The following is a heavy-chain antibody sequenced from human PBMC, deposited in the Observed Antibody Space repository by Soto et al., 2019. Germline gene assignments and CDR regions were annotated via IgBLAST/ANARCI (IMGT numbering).Heavy chain of an antibody. CDR1: GFRFSDYY. CDR3: ARDTGGSYDF. J-gene: IGHJ4*02. CDR2: TRNKANSYAA. V-gene: IGHV3-72*01. Sequence: PGGSLTLSCAASGFRFSDYYMDWVRQLPGMGLEWVGRTRNKANSYAAEYAPSVRGRFTISRHDSEDSMFLQLNSLKTEGTAVYYCARDTGGSYDFWGQGALVTVSS. D-gene: IGHD1-26*01.